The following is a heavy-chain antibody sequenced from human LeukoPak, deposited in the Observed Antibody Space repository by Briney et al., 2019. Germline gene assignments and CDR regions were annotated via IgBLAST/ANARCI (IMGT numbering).Heavy chain of an antibody. CDR1: GFTLKNYW. V-gene: IGHV3-74*03. Sequence: GESLRLSCAASGFTLKNYWMSWLRRAPGKGLEWVSRSKYDGSTAMYAESVKGRFTISRDNARGTLYLQMNSLRVDDTAVYYCAKSAWFDPCGRGILVTVSS. J-gene: IGHJ5*02. CDR3: AKSAWFDP. CDR2: SKYDGSTA.